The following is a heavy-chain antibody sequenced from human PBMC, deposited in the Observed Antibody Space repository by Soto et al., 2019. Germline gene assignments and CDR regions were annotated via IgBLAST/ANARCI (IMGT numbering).Heavy chain of an antibody. CDR1: GGSISSGGYY. V-gene: IGHV4-31*03. J-gene: IGHJ5*02. CDR3: ARGVAPMVYAIRGAWFDP. Sequence: PSEPVSLTCTVSGGSISSGGYYWSWIRQHPGKGLEWIGYIYYSGSTYYNPSLKSRVTISVDTSKNQFSLKLSSVTAADTAVYYCARGVAPMVYAIRGAWFDPWGQGTLVTVSS. CDR2: IYYSGST. D-gene: IGHD2-8*01.